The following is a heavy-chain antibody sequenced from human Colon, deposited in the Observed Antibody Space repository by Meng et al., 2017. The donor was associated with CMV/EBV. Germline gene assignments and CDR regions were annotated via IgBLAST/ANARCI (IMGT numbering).Heavy chain of an antibody. V-gene: IGHV1-8*02. CDR3: ARGTGPPNFSNSYYGMDV. Sequence: ASVKVSCKASGYTFTSYDINWVRQATGQGLEWMGWMKVDSGSPVSALKFQGRLTMTRNTSTSTVYMELSSLRSDDTAVYYCARGTGPPNFSNSYYGMDVWGQGTTVTVSS. CDR1: GYTFTSYD. CDR2: MKVDSGSP. J-gene: IGHJ6*02. D-gene: IGHD4-11*01.